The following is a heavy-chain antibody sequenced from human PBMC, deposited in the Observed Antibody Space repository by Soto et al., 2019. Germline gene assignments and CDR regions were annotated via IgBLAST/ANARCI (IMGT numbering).Heavy chain of an antibody. CDR3: ARGDYQYSIDY. Sequence: SETLSLTCTVSGDSMTSGDYSWSWIRQPPGKGLEWLGYIYRTGNTHYSPSLKSRVCISQDRSKKQFSLELTSVTAADTAVYYCARGDYQYSIDYWGQGTLVTVSS. CDR2: IYRTGNT. CDR1: GDSMTSGDYS. D-gene: IGHD2-2*01. J-gene: IGHJ4*02. V-gene: IGHV4-30-2*01.